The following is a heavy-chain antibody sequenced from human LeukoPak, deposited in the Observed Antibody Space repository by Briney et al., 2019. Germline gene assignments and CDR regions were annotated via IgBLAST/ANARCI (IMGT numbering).Heavy chain of an antibody. J-gene: IGHJ4*02. Sequence: SETLSLTCAVYGGSFSGYYWSWILQPPGKGLEWIGEINHSGSTNYNPSLKSRVTISVDTSKNQFSLKLSSVTAADTAVYYCARGGIQPWLSRDYYFDYWGQGTLVTVSS. CDR3: ARGGIQPWLSRDYYFDY. V-gene: IGHV4-34*01. D-gene: IGHD5-18*01. CDR1: GGSFSGYY. CDR2: INHSGST.